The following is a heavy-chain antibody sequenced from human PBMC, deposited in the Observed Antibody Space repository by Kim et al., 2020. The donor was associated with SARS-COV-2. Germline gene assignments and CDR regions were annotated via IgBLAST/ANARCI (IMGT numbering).Heavy chain of an antibody. D-gene: IGHD2-2*01. CDR1: GFAFGNYA. Sequence: GGSLRLSCAASGFAFGNYAMFWVRQDPGKGLQWVAGISWNSGSIEYADSVKGRFIISRDNAKNSLYLQMNRLRKDDTAVYYCAKDKWDCSSNPCYSDNNFMDVCGKGTTVAVSS. CDR3: AKDKWDCSSNPCYSDNNFMDV. CDR2: ISWNSGSI. J-gene: IGHJ6*03. V-gene: IGHV3-9*01.